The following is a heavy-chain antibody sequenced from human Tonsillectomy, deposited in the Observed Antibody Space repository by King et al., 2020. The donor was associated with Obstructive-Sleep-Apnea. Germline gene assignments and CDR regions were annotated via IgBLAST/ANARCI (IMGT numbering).Heavy chain of an antibody. Sequence: VQLQESGPGLVKPSQTLSLTCTVSGGSISSGGYYWSWIRQHPGKGLEWIGYIYYSGSTYYNPSLKSRVTISVDTSKNQFSLKLSSLTAADTAVYYCARDSKTAPPYYAFDIWGQGTMVTVSS. D-gene: IGHD1-26*01. V-gene: IGHV4-31*03. CDR3: ARDSKTAPPYYAFDI. J-gene: IGHJ3*02. CDR1: GGSISSGGYY. CDR2: IYYSGST.